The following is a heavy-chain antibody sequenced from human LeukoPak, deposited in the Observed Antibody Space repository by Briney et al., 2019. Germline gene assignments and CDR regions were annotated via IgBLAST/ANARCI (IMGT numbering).Heavy chain of an antibody. CDR2: INPNGHST. J-gene: IGHJ6*02. Sequence: GASVKVSCKASGYTFTNYYIHWVRQAPGQGLEWMRIINPNGHSTSYAQTFQGRVTMTRDTSTNTVYMELSSLRSEDTAVYYCARAGGVTIFAVVTAPYYQYYGLDVWGQGTTVTVCS. V-gene: IGHV1-46*01. D-gene: IGHD3-3*01. CDR1: GYTFTNYY. CDR3: ARAGGVTIFAVVTAPYYQYYGLDV.